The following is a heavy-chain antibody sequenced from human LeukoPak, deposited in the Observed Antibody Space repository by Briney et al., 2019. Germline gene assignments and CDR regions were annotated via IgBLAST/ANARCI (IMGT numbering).Heavy chain of an antibody. Sequence: QPGGSLRLSCAASGLTFSSYSMNWVRQAPGKGLEWVSYISSGSSTIDYADSVKGRFTISRDNAKNSLYLQMNSLRAEDTAVYYCARVEYGYSYYYYGMDVWGQGTTVTVSS. CDR1: GLTFSSYS. V-gene: IGHV3-48*01. CDR3: ARVEYGYSYYYYGMDV. CDR2: ISSGSSTI. J-gene: IGHJ6*02. D-gene: IGHD5-18*01.